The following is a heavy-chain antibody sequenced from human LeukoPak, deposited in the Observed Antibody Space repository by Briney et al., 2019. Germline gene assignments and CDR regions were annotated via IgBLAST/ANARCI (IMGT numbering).Heavy chain of an antibody. CDR1: GFTFSSYA. CDR3: TRARGYSYGYADV. CDR2: ISGSGGST. J-gene: IGHJ6*04. Sequence: PGGSLRLSCAASGFTFSSYAMSWVRQAPGKGLEWVSAISGSGGSTYYADSVKGRFTISRDNSKNTLYLQMNSLRAEDTAVYYCTRARGYSYGYADVWGKGTTVTVSS. V-gene: IGHV3-23*01. D-gene: IGHD5-18*01.